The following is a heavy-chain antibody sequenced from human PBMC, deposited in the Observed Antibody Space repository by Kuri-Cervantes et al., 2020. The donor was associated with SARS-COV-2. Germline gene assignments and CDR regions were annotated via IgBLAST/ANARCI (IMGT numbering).Heavy chain of an antibody. J-gene: IGHJ6*02. CDR3: AKIKSLYSDYYGMDV. CDR2: ISYNGSNE. D-gene: IGHD6-13*01. CDR1: GFTFSNYG. V-gene: IGHV3-30*18. Sequence: GGSLRLSCAASGFTFSNYGMHWVRQAPGKGLEWVAVISYNGSNEYYADSVKGRFTISRDNYKNTLYLQVNSLRAEDTSVYYCAKIKSLYSDYYGMDVWGQGTTVTVSS.